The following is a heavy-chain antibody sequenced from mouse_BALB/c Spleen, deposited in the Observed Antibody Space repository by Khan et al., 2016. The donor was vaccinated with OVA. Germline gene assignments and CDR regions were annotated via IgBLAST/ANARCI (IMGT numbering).Heavy chain of an antibody. CDR2: IYPGNSDT. CDR3: TRSYDSYYFDY. V-gene: IGHV1-5*01. Sequence: VQLKESGTVLARPGASVKMSCKASGYSFTSYWMHWVKQRPGQGLEWIGAIYPGNSDTRYNQKFKGKAKLTTVTSASTAYMELSSLTNEDSAVYYCTRSYDSYYFDYWGQGTTRTVSS. CDR1: GYSFTSYW. J-gene: IGHJ2*01. D-gene: IGHD2-4*01.